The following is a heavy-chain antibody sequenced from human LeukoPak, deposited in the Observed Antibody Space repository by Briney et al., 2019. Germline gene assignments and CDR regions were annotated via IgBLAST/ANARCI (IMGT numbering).Heavy chain of an antibody. Sequence: ASVKVSCKASGYTFTSYGISWVRQAPGQGLEWMGWISAYNGNTNYAQKLQGRVTMTTDTSTSTAYMELRSLRSDDTAVYYCARDDYYDSSGYYVVGWFDPWGQGTPVTVSS. CDR2: ISAYNGNT. CDR3: ARDDYYDSSGYYVVGWFDP. CDR1: GYTFTSYG. J-gene: IGHJ5*02. V-gene: IGHV1-18*01. D-gene: IGHD3-22*01.